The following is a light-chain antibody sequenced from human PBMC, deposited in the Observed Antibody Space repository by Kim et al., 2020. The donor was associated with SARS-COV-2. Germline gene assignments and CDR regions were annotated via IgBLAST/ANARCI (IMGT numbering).Light chain of an antibody. CDR3: QAWDTSTVV. J-gene: IGLJ2*01. Sequence: SYELTQPPSVSVSPGQTASITCSGDKLGDRYTSWYQQRPGQSPLLVIFQDTQRPSGIPARVSSSNSGNTATLTISGTQAMDEADYYCQAWDTSTVVFGGGTQLTVL. CDR1: KLGDRY. V-gene: IGLV3-1*01. CDR2: QDT.